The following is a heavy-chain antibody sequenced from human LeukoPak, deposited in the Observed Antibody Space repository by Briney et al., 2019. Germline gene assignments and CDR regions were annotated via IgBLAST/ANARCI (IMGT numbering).Heavy chain of an antibody. CDR2: LNWNGGST. Sequence: GGSLRLSCAASGFTFDDYGMSWVRQAPGKGLEWVSGLNWNGGSTGYADSVKGRFTISRDNAKNSLYLQMNSLRAEDTALYYCARDHNAHYDFWSGPTTCSDYWGQGTLVTVSS. CDR1: GFTFDDYG. V-gene: IGHV3-20*04. CDR3: ARDHNAHYDFWSGPTTCSDY. J-gene: IGHJ4*02. D-gene: IGHD3-3*01.